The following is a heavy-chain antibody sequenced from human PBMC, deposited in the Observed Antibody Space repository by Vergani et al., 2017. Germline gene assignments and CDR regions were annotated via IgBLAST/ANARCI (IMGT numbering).Heavy chain of an antibody. V-gene: IGHV1-69*18. J-gene: IGHJ6*02. CDR3: ARDPWGEQQLVNYYYYGMDV. D-gene: IGHD6-13*01. CDR2: IIPIFGTA. Sequence: QVQLVQSGAEVKKPGSSVKVSCKASGGTFSSYAISWVRQAPGQGLEWMGRIIPIFGTANYAQKFQGRVTITADESTSTAYMELSSLRSEDTGVYYCARDPWGEQQLVNYYYYGMDVWGQGTTVTVSS. CDR1: GGTFSSYA.